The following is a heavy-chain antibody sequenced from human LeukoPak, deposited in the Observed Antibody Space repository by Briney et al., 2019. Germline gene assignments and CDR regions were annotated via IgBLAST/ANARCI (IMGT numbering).Heavy chain of an antibody. CDR1: GGAFSGYY. J-gene: IGHJ4*02. V-gene: IGHV4-34*01. CDR2: INHSGST. CDR3: AREGGPYRPLDY. Sequence: SETLSLTCAVSGGAFSGYYWSWIRQPPGKGLEWIGEINHSGSTNYNPSLKSRVTMSVDMSENHISLRLTSVTAADTAVYYCAREGGPYRPLDYSGQGTLVTVSS.